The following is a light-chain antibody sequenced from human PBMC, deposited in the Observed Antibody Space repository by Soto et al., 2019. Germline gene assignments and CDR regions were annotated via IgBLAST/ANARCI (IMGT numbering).Light chain of an antibody. J-gene: IGLJ1*01. CDR1: SSDVGGYNY. CDR3: CSYTSSSTYV. V-gene: IGLV2-14*01. Sequence: SVLTQPASVSGSPGQSITISCTGSSSDVGGYNYVSWYQQHPGKAPKVMIYDVSNRPSGVSNRFSGSKSGNTASLTISGLQTEDEADYYCCSYTSSSTYVFGTGTKV. CDR2: DVS.